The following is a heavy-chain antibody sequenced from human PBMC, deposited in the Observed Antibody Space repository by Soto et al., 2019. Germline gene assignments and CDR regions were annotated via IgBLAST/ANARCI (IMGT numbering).Heavy chain of an antibody. CDR3: ARDSSYYDSSGYYHYYFDY. D-gene: IGHD3-22*01. Sequence: QVPLVQSGAEVKKPGSSVKVSCKASGGTFSSYTISWVRQAPGQGLEWMGRIIPILGIANYAQKFQGRVTITADKSTSTAYMELSSLRSEDTAVYYCARDSSYYDSSGYYHYYFDYWGQGTLVTVSS. V-gene: IGHV1-69*08. CDR2: IIPILGIA. J-gene: IGHJ4*02. CDR1: GGTFSSYT.